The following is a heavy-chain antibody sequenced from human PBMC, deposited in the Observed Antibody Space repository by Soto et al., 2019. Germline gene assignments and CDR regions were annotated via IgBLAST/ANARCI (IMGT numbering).Heavy chain of an antibody. J-gene: IGHJ4*02. CDR2: IHHSGST. CDR1: GLSISSGDW. Sequence: QAQLQESGPGLVRPSGTVSLTCAVSGLSISSGDWWSWVRQPPGKGLEWIGEIHHSGSTNYNPSLKSRVTMSVVPSKDLFSLTLTSVTAADTAFYYCARDQGSHPGDWGQGTLVSVSS. CDR3: ARDQGSHPGD. V-gene: IGHV4-4*02. D-gene: IGHD6-13*01.